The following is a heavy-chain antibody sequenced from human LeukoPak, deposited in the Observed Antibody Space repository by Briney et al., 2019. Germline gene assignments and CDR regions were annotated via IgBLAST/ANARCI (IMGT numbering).Heavy chain of an antibody. CDR3: ARAHTYYYDSSGYYRAFDI. D-gene: IGHD3-22*01. J-gene: IGHJ3*02. V-gene: IGHV3-53*01. CDR1: GFTVSSNY. Sequence: SGGSLRLSCAASGFTVSSNYMSWVRQAPGKGLEWVSVIYSGGSTYYADSVKGRFTISRDNSKNTLYLQMNSLRAEDTAVYYCARAHTYYYDSSGYYRAFDIWGQGTMVTVSS. CDR2: IYSGGST.